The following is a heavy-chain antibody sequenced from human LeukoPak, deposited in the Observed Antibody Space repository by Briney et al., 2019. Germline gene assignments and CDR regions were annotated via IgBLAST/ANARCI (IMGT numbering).Heavy chain of an antibody. D-gene: IGHD5-24*01. CDR1: GYTFTIYG. CDR3: ARSRGDYFDY. J-gene: IGHJ4*02. CDR2: ISAYNGNT. V-gene: IGHV1-18*01. Sequence: GASVKVSCKASGYTFTIYGISCVRQAPGQGREWMGWISAYNGNTNYAQKLQGRVTMTTDTSTSTAYMELRSLRSDDTAVYYCARSRGDYFDYWGQGTLVTVSS.